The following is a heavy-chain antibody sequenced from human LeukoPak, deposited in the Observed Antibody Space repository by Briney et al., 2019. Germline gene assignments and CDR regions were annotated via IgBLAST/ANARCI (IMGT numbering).Heavy chain of an antibody. V-gene: IGHV1-8*01. Sequence: ASVKVSCKASGYTFTSYDINWVRQATGQGLEWMGWMNPNSGNTGYAQKFQGRVTMTRNTSISTAYMELSSLRSEDTAVYYCARFDSSGYYFQNDYWGRGTLVTVSS. CDR3: ARFDSSGYYFQNDY. CDR1: GYTFTSYD. J-gene: IGHJ4*02. D-gene: IGHD3-22*01. CDR2: MNPNSGNT.